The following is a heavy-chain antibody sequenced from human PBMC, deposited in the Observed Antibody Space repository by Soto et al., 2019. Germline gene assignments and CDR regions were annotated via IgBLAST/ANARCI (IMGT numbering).Heavy chain of an antibody. D-gene: IGHD2-8*01. J-gene: IGHJ5*02. Sequence: SETLSLTCSVSGDYLHIGGYYWTWIPQLPGKGLEWMGYIYYTGRAYYNPSLESRLTMSVDRSTTQFSLKLSAVTAADPAIYYCARDAGSNDNCFDPCGQGTLGTVCS. CDR1: GDYLHIGGYY. V-gene: IGHV4-31*03. CDR2: IYYTGRA. CDR3: ARDAGSNDNCFDP.